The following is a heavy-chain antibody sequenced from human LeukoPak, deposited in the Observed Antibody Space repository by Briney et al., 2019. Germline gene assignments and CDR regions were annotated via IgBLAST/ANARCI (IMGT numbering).Heavy chain of an antibody. V-gene: IGHV4-34*01. Sequence: PSETLSLTCAVYGGSFSGYYWSWIRQPPGKGLEWIGEINHSGSTYYNPSLKSRVTISVDTSKNQFSLKLSSVTAADTAVYYCARHGAAAGLGWFDPWGQGTLVTVSS. D-gene: IGHD6-13*01. J-gene: IGHJ5*02. CDR2: INHSGST. CDR3: ARHGAAAGLGWFDP. CDR1: GGSFSGYY.